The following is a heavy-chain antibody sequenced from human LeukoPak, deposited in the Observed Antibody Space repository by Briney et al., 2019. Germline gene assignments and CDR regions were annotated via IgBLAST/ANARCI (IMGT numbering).Heavy chain of an antibody. CDR2: IYYSGST. CDR1: GGSISSSSYY. D-gene: IGHD6-13*01. Sequence: SETLSLTCTVSGGSISSSSYYWGWIRQPPGKGLEWIGSIYYSGSTYYNPSLKSRVTISVDTSKNQFSLKLSSVTAADTAVYYCARIRYIAAAGLDYWGQGTLVTVFS. J-gene: IGHJ4*02. V-gene: IGHV4-39*01. CDR3: ARIRYIAAAGLDY.